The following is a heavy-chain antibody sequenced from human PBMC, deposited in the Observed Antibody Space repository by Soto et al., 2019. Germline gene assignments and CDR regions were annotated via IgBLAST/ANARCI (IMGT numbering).Heavy chain of an antibody. CDR1: GGTFSSYA. V-gene: IGHV1-69*01. J-gene: IGHJ6*02. D-gene: IGHD4-17*01. CDR2: IIPIFGTA. Sequence: QVQLVQSGAEVKKPGSSVKVSCTASGGTFSSYAISWVRQAPGQGLEWMGGIIPIFGTANYAQKFQGRVTITADESTSTAYMELCSLRSEDTAVYYCAREYGYYYYYGMDVWGQGTTVTVSS. CDR3: AREYGYYYYYGMDV.